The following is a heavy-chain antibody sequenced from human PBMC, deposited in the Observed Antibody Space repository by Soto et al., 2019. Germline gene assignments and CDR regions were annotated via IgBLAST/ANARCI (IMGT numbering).Heavy chain of an antibody. CDR1: GYFISYYS. CDR3: ARDVFGRNTLAFAP. J-gene: IGHJ5*02. D-gene: IGHD3-10*01. Sequence: PSETLSLTCTVSGYFISYYSWAWIRQSAGKGLEWIGGVYSTGTIFYNPETKSRATMSVDTSKNQFSLKLTSVKAADTAVYYCARDVFGRNTLAFAPWGQGTLSPVS. V-gene: IGHV4-4*07. CDR2: VYSTGTI.